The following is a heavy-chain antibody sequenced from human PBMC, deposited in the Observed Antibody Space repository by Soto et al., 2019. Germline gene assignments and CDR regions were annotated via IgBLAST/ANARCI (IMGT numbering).Heavy chain of an antibody. V-gene: IGHV3-23*01. CDR1: GFTFSNYV. J-gene: IGHJ4*02. Sequence: EMPLLESGGGLVQPGGSLRLSCAASGFTFSNYVMSWVRQAPGKGLEWVSTISGSGGTTYYVDSVRGRFTISRDNSKNTLYLQMNSLRAEDTAVYYCAKGPSSGWYYFDYWGQGTLVTVSS. CDR2: ISGSGGTT. D-gene: IGHD6-19*01. CDR3: AKGPSSGWYYFDY.